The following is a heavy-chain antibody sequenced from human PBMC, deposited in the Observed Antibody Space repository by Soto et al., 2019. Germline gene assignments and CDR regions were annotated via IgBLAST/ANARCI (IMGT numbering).Heavy chain of an antibody. Sequence: SETLSLTCTVSGGSISSSSYYWGWIRQPPGKGLEWIGSIYYSGSTYYNPSLKSRVTISVDTSKNQFSLKLSSVTAADTAVYYCARYSGYEGRFEPWGQGTLVTVS. CDR2: IYYSGST. V-gene: IGHV4-39*01. CDR3: ARYSGYEGRFEP. D-gene: IGHD5-12*01. J-gene: IGHJ5*02. CDR1: GGSISSSSYY.